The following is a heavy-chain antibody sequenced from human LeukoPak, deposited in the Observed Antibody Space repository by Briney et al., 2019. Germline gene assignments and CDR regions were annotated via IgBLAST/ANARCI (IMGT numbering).Heavy chain of an antibody. V-gene: IGHV4-31*03. CDR1: GGSISSGGYC. Sequence: SETLSLTCTVSGGSISSGGYCWSWIRQHPGKGLEWIGYIYYSGSTYYNPSLKSRVTISVDTSKNQFSLKLSSVTAADTAVYYCAREGYYGSGSYWYYFDYWGQGTLVTVSS. CDR2: IYYSGST. D-gene: IGHD3-10*01. J-gene: IGHJ4*02. CDR3: AREGYYGSGSYWYYFDY.